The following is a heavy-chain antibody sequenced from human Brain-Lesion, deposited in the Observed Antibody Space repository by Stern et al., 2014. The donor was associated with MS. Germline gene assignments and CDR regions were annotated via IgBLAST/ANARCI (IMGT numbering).Heavy chain of an antibody. CDR2: INPNTGGT. J-gene: IGHJ6*02. Sequence: QMQLVQSGAEVKKPGASVKVSCKTSGYIFTGYYIHWGRQAPGQGLEWMAWINPNTGGTKHAQKFQGRVTMSRDTSISTAYVELSSLTSDDTAVYYCARDQRGITIFGVVTDYYYLGMDVWGQGTTVTVSS. D-gene: IGHD3-3*01. CDR1: GYIFTGYY. CDR3: ARDQRGITIFGVVTDYYYLGMDV. V-gene: IGHV1-2*02.